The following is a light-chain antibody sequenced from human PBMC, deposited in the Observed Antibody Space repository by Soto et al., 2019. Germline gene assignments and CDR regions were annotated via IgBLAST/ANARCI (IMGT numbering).Light chain of an antibody. CDR3: QQYNNWPRT. Sequence: EIVMTQSPATLSVSPGEGATLSCRASQSVSTFLAWYQQRPGQAPRLLIYHATTRATGIPDRFSGSGSGTDFTLTINSLQSEDFAVYYCQQYNNWPRTFGQGTKVDIK. CDR1: QSVSTF. V-gene: IGKV3D-15*01. CDR2: HAT. J-gene: IGKJ1*01.